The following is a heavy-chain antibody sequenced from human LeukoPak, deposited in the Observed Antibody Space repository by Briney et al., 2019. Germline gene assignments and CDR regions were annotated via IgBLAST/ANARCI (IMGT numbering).Heavy chain of an antibody. CDR1: GFTFSNYW. J-gene: IGHJ5*02. Sequence: GGSLRLSCAASGFTFSNYWLNWVRQAPGRGLEWVANIKQDGSEKYYVDSVKGRFTISRDNAKNSLYLQMNSLRAEDTAVYYCARELVQHLDPWGQGTLVTVSS. CDR3: ARELVQHLDP. V-gene: IGHV3-7*05. D-gene: IGHD6-13*01. CDR2: IKQDGSEK.